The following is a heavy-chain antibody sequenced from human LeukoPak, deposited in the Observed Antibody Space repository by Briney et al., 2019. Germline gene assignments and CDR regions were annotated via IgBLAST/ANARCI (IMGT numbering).Heavy chain of an antibody. V-gene: IGHV3-30*18. J-gene: IGHJ4*02. D-gene: IGHD2-21*01. CDR2: ISYDGSNK. CDR1: GFTFSSYG. Sequence: GGSLRLSCAASGFTFSSYGMHWVRQAPGKGLEWVAVISYDGSNKYYADSVKGRFTISRDNSENTLYLQMNSLRAEDTAVYYCAKMWSEGGLSPFDYWGQGTLVTVSS. CDR3: AKMWSEGGLSPFDY.